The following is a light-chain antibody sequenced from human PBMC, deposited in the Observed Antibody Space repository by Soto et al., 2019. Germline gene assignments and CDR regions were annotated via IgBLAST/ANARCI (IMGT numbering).Light chain of an antibody. CDR2: EVT. Sequence: QSALTQPASVSGSPEQSITISCTGTSSDVGSYNYVSWYQQHPGKAPKLMIYEVTNRPSGVSNRFSAFKSGNTASLTISGLQAEDEADYYCCSYTSSTTYVFGTGTKVTVL. CDR3: CSYTSSTTYV. CDR1: SSDVGSYNY. V-gene: IGLV2-14*01. J-gene: IGLJ1*01.